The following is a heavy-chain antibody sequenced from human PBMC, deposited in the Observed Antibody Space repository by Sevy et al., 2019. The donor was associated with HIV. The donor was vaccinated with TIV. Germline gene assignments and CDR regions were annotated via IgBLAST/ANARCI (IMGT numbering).Heavy chain of an antibody. D-gene: IGHD4-17*01. CDR3: ARDLPPSATTVAHFDC. J-gene: IGHJ4*02. CDR1: GFTFSSYE. CDR2: ISNSGTAI. V-gene: IGHV3-48*03. Sequence: GGSLRLSCAASGFTFSSYEMNWDRQAPGKGLEWVSYISNSGTAIYYSDSVKGRFTISRDNARNSLFLQMNSLRAEDTAVYYCARDLPPSATTVAHFDCWGQGTLVTVSS.